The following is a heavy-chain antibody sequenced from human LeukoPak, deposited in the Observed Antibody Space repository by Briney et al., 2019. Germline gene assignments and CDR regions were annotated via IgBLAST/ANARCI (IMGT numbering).Heavy chain of an antibody. J-gene: IGHJ3*02. V-gene: IGHV3-66*01. Sequence: GGSLRLSCAASELSVSNNYMSWVRQAPGKGLEWVAVLYPSGIIYYPDSLRGRFTISRDNSENTLYLQVNSLRAEDTAIYYCARTKVGPTTDAFDIWGQGTMVTVSS. CDR1: ELSVSNNY. D-gene: IGHD1-26*01. CDR3: ARTKVGPTTDAFDI. CDR2: LYPSGII.